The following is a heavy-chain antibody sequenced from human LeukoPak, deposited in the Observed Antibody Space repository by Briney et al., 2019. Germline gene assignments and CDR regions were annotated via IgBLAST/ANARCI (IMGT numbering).Heavy chain of an antibody. CDR1: GYTFTGYY. CDR3: ARGGWGTMVRGVLANRKFDY. V-gene: IGHV1-2*06. CDR2: INPNSGGT. Sequence: ASVKVSCKASGYTFTGYYMHWVRQAPGQGLEWMGRINPNSGGTNYAQKFQGRVTMTRDTSISTAYMELSRLRSDDTAVYYCARGGWGTMVRGVLANRKFDYWGQGTLATVSS. D-gene: IGHD3-10*01. J-gene: IGHJ4*02.